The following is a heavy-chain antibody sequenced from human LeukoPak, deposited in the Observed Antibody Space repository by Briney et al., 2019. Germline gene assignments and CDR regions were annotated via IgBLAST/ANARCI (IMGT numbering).Heavy chain of an antibody. V-gene: IGHV1-69*05. Sequence: SVKVSCKASGGTFSSYAISWVRQAPGQGFEWMGGIIPIFGTANYAQKFQGRATITTDESTSTAYMELSSLRSEDTAVYYCARVGLDSGGATPYDYWGQGTLVTVSS. D-gene: IGHD1-26*01. CDR2: IIPIFGTA. J-gene: IGHJ4*02. CDR1: GGTFSSYA. CDR3: ARVGLDSGGATPYDY.